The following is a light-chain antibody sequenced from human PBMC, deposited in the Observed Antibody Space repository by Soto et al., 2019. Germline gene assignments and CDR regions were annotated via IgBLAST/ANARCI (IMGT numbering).Light chain of an antibody. CDR1: NIGGKH. J-gene: IGLJ3*02. CDR3: QVWDSSTVV. V-gene: IGLV3-9*01. Sequence: SYELTQPLSVSVALGQTARLTCGENNIGGKHVHWYQQRPGQAPVLVIYRDTNRTSGIPERFSGSNSGNTATLTIRRAQADDEADYYCQVWDSSTVVFGGGTKLTVL. CDR2: RDT.